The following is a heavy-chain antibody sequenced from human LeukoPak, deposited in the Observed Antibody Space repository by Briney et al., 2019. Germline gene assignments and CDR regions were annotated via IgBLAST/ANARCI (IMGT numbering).Heavy chain of an antibody. J-gene: IGHJ4*02. CDR2: IRYDGNDK. CDR1: GFTFSYYG. V-gene: IGHV3-30*02. Sequence: GGSLRLSCVASGFTFSYYGMHWVRQAPGKGLEWVAFIRYDGNDKFYADSVKGRFTISKDTSRNTLYLQMNSLRAEDTAVYYCANGPVTSTPRNDYWGQGTLVTVSS. CDR3: ANGPVTSTPRNDY. D-gene: IGHD4-17*01.